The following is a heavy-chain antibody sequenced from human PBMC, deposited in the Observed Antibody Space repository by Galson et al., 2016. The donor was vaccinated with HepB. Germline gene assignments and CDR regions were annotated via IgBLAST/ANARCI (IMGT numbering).Heavy chain of an antibody. D-gene: IGHD6-19*01. Sequence: SLRLSCAASGFTFSGYEMAWVRQTPAKGLEWVSTVGGGGGNTHYADSVKGRFTISRDNSKNTLYLQMNSLKVEDTAVYFRVKDRASRLSSRGWLVRDAFDLWGHGTTVIVSS. J-gene: IGHJ3*01. V-gene: IGHV3-23*01. CDR1: GFTFSGYE. CDR3: VKDRASRLSSRGWLVRDAFDL. CDR2: VGGGGGNT.